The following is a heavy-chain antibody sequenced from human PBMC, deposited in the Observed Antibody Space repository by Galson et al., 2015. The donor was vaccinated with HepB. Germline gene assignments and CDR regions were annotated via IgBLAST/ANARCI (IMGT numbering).Heavy chain of an antibody. J-gene: IGHJ6*02. Sequence: SVKVSCKASGYTFTSYGISWVRQAPGQGLEWMGWISAYNGNTNYAQKLQGRVTMTTDTSTSTAYMELRSLRSDDTAVYYCARVLLWFGELPALLNLIYYYYGMDVWGQGTTVTVSS. V-gene: IGHV1-18*01. CDR2: ISAYNGNT. CDR3: ARVLLWFGELPALLNLIYYYYGMDV. CDR1: GYTFTSYG. D-gene: IGHD3-10*01.